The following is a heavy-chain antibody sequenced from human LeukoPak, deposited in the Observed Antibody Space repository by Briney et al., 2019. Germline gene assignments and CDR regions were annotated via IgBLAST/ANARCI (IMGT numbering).Heavy chain of an antibody. CDR3: ARFRWFGESYYFDY. V-gene: IGHV3-48*04. CDR1: GFTFSSYA. J-gene: IGHJ4*02. D-gene: IGHD3-10*01. Sequence: GGSLRLSCAASGFTFSSYAMSWVRQAPGKGLEWVSYISSSGSTIYYADSVKGRFTISRDNAKNSLYLQMNSLRAEDTAVYYCARFRWFGESYYFDYWGQGTLVTVSS. CDR2: ISSSGSTI.